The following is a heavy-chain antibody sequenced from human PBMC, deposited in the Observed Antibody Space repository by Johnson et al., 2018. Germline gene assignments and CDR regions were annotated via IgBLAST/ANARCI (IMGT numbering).Heavy chain of an antibody. J-gene: IGHJ6*02. CDR2: IWYDGSNK. Sequence: LVESGGGLVQPGGSLRLSCAASGFTFSSYGMHWVRQAPGKGLEWVAVIWYDGSNKYYADSVKGRFTISRDNSKNTLYLQMNSLRAEDTAVYHWAKEVFSGCYPTHDGMDVWGQGTTVTVSS. CDR1: GFTFSSYG. V-gene: IGHV3-30*02. D-gene: IGHD1-26*01. CDR3: AKEVFSGCYPTHDGMDV.